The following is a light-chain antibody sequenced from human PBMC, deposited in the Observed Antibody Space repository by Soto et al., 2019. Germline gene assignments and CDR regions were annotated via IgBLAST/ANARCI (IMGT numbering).Light chain of an antibody. CDR3: QSYDTNPRGV. V-gene: IGLV1-40*01. Sequence: QSVLTQPPSVSGAPGQRVTISCTGSSSNIGAGYDVHWYQQFPGTAPKLLIYANNNRPSGVPDRFSASKSGTSASLAITGLPADDEADYYCQSYDTNPRGVFGTGTKLTVL. J-gene: IGLJ1*01. CDR1: SSNIGAGYD. CDR2: ANN.